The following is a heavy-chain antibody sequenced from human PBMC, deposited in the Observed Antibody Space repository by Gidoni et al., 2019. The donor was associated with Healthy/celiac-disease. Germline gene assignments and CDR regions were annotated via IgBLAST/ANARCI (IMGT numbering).Heavy chain of an antibody. CDR3: ARQLSQFLRPDLGPLEWLYSLDY. Sequence: QVQLVQSGAEVKKPGSSVKVSCKASGGTFSSYAISWVRQDPGQGLEWMGGIIPIFGTANYAQKFQGRVTITADESTSTAYMELSSLRSEDTAVYYCARQLSQFLRPDLGPLEWLYSLDYWGQGTLVTVSS. V-gene: IGHV1-69*01. J-gene: IGHJ4*02. D-gene: IGHD3-3*01. CDR2: IIPIFGTA. CDR1: GGTFSSYA.